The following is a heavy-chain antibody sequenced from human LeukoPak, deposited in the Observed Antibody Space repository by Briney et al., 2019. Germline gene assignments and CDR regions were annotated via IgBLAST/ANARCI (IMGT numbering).Heavy chain of an antibody. D-gene: IGHD6-19*01. J-gene: IGHJ4*02. V-gene: IGHV3-48*01. Sequence: GGSLRLSCAASGFTFSSYSMNWVRQAPGKGLEWVSYISSSSTIYYADSVKGRFTTSRDNSKNTLYLQMNSLRAEDTAVYYCAKIPGGSGWFDYWGQGTLVTVSS. CDR3: AKIPGGSGWFDY. CDR2: ISSSSTI. CDR1: GFTFSSYS.